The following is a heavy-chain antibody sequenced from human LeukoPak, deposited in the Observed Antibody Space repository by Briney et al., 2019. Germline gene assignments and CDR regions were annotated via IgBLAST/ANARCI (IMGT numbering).Heavy chain of an antibody. V-gene: IGHV4-4*02. CDR1: GGSISSGNW. J-gene: IGHJ4*02. CDR3: ARLMSWFGDPYFDY. CDR2: IYHSGST. D-gene: IGHD3-10*01. Sequence: SGTLSLTCAVSGGSISSGNWWGWVRQPPGKGLEWIGEIYHSGSTNYNPSLKSRVTISVDKSKNQFSLKLNSVTAADTAVYYCARLMSWFGDPYFDYWGQGNMVTVSS.